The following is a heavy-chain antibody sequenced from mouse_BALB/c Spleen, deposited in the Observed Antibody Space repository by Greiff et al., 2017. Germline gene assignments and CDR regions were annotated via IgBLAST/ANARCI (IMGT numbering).Heavy chain of an antibody. J-gene: IGHJ4*01. V-gene: IGHV5-2*01. D-gene: IGHD1-2*01. CDR3: ARQATATGAMDY. Sequence: EVKLMESGGGLVQPGESLKLSCESNEYEFPSHDMSWVRKTPEKRLELVAAINSDGGSTYYPDTMERRFIISRDNTKKTLYLQMSSLRSEDTALYYCARQATATGAMDYWGQGTSVTVSS. CDR2: INSDGGST. CDR1: EYEFPSHD.